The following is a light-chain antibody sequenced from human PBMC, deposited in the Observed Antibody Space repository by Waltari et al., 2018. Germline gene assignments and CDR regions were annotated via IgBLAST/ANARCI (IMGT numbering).Light chain of an antibody. Sequence: QTVVTQEPSLTVSPGGTVNLTCASSTGAVTSGYYPNWFQQKPGQTPRALIYSTSNQHSWTPSRFSGSLLGGKAALTLSGVQPEDEADYYCLLYYGGAQVFGGGTKLTVL. J-gene: IGLJ2*01. CDR3: LLYYGGAQV. CDR2: STS. V-gene: IGLV7-43*01. CDR1: TGAVTSGYY.